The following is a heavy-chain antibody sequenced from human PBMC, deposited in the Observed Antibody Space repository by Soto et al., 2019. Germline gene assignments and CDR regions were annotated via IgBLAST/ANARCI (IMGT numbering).Heavy chain of an antibody. CDR2: VNPRGGST. V-gene: IGHV1-46*01. CDR3: AKALHEVPPDYDFDY. Sequence: ASVKVSCKASGYIFTAYSMHWVRQAPGQGLEWMGVVNPRGGSTNYAQKFQGRVTITRDTAASTAYMELSSLRAEDTAVYYCAKALHEVPPDYDFDYWGQGTLVTVSS. J-gene: IGHJ4*02. D-gene: IGHD4-17*01. CDR1: GYIFTAYS.